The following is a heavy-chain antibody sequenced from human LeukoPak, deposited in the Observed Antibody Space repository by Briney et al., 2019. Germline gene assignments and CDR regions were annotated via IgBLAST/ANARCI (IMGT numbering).Heavy chain of an antibody. V-gene: IGHV3-53*01. CDR2: IYSGGNT. Sequence: GGSLRLSCAASGFTVSSNYMSWVRQAPGKGLEWVSVIYSGGNTYYADSVKGRFTISRDNSKNTLYLQMNSLRAEDTAVYSCAKETDYNYIYYFDYWGQGTLVTVSS. CDR3: AKETDYNYIYYFDY. J-gene: IGHJ4*02. CDR1: GFTVSSNY. D-gene: IGHD5-24*01.